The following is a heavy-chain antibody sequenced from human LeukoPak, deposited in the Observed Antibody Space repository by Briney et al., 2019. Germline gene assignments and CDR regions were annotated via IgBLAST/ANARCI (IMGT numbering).Heavy chain of an antibody. Sequence: PGGSLRLSCAASGFTVSSNYMSWVRQAPGKGLEWVSVIYSGGSTCYADSVKGRFTISRDNSKNTLYLQMNSLRAEDTAVYYCASGGTYCGGDCYEPFTYWGQGTLVTVSS. D-gene: IGHD2-21*02. J-gene: IGHJ4*02. CDR2: IYSGGST. CDR1: GFTVSSNY. V-gene: IGHV3-66*01. CDR3: ASGGTYCGGDCYEPFTY.